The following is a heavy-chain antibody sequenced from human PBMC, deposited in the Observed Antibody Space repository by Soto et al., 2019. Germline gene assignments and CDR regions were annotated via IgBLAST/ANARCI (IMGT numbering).Heavy chain of an antibody. CDR3: AKVLSKNYYYPFDF. V-gene: IGHV3-23*01. CDR1: GFTFSRYA. J-gene: IGHJ4*02. CDR2: ISGGSSVT. D-gene: IGHD3-10*01. Sequence: GGSLRLSCVASGFTFSRYAMAWVRQAPGKGLEWVSTISGGSSVTYYGDSVKGRFTISRDNAKKTLFLQLNRLSAEDTATYYCAKVLSKNYYYPFDFWGQGTQVTVSS.